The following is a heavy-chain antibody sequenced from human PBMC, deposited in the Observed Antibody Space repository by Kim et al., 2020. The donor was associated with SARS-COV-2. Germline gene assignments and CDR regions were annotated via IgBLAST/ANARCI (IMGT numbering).Heavy chain of an antibody. CDR3: ARDLGRIAYYYGMDV. CDR1: GYTFTSYG. Sequence: ASVKVSCKASGYTFTSYGISWVRQAPGQGLEWMGWISAYNGNTNYAQKLQGRVTMTTDTSTSTAYMELRSLRSDDTAMYYCARDLGRIAYYYGMDVWGQGTTVTVSS. CDR2: ISAYNGNT. D-gene: IGHD2-15*01. V-gene: IGHV1-18*01. J-gene: IGHJ6*02.